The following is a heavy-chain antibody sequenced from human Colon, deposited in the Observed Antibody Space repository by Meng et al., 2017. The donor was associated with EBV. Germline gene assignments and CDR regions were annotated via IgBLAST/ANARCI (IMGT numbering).Heavy chain of an antibody. D-gene: IGHD3-22*01. CDR3: ARGGPYPDSSGFRWYFDL. CDR1: GYTFINYA. Sequence: QLGLELKQPGASVKVSLTASGYTFINYAINWVRQAPGQGLEWMGWINTHTGNPTYGQGFTGRFVLSSDTSVSTANLQISSLKAEDTAVYYCARGGPYPDSSGFRWYFDLWGRGTLVTVSS. V-gene: IGHV7-4-1*02. CDR2: INTHTGNP. J-gene: IGHJ2*01.